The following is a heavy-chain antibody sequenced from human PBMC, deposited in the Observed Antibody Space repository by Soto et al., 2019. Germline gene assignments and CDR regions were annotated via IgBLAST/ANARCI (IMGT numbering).Heavy chain of an antibody. J-gene: IGHJ4*02. CDR2: IYPDGST. V-gene: IGHV4-59*01. CDR3: ARAPSWNYDF. CDR1: GGSIGGYF. D-gene: IGHD1-7*01. Sequence: PTETLSLTSTVSGGSIGGYFWNWIRQPPGKGLEWIGYIYPDGSTNYNPSLRSRVTISVDRSKNQFSLNLRSVTAADTAVYYCARAPSWNYDFWGQGSLVTVSS.